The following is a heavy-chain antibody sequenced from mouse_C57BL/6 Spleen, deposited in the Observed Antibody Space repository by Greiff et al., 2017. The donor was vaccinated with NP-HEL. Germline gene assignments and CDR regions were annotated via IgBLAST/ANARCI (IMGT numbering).Heavy chain of an antibody. D-gene: IGHD4-1*01. Sequence: EVNVVESGGDLVKPGGSLKLSCAASGFTFSSYGMSWVRQTPDKRLEWVATISSGGSYTYYPDSVKGRFTISRDNAKNTLYLQMSSLKSEDTAMYYCARGGLGRGYFDVWGTGTTVTVSS. V-gene: IGHV5-6*01. CDR2: ISSGGSYT. CDR3: ARGGLGRGYFDV. J-gene: IGHJ1*03. CDR1: GFTFSSYG.